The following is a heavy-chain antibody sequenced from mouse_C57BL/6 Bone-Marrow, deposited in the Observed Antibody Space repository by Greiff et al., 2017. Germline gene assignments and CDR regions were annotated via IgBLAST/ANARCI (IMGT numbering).Heavy chain of an antibody. V-gene: IGHV14-4*01. CDR2: IDPENGDT. Sequence: VQLQQSGAELVRPGASVKLSCTASGFNIKDDYMHWVKQRPEQGLEWSGWIDPENGDTEYASKFQGKATITADTSSNTAYLQLSSLTSEDTAVYYCTHSIGGFDYWGQGTTLTVSS. J-gene: IGHJ2*01. CDR1: GFNIKDDY. CDR3: THSIGGFDY. D-gene: IGHD2-10*02.